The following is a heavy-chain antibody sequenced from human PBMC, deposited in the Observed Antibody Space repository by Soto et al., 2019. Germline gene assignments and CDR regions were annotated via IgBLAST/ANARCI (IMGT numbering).Heavy chain of an antibody. CDR1: GFSLNTYGVG. J-gene: IGHJ6*02. D-gene: IGHD2-2*01. Sequence: QITLKESGPALVKPTQPLTLTCTFSGFSLNTYGVGVGWIRQPPGKTLEWLALIYWDDDKRYSPSLKSRLTITKDTSKDPVVLTMTNMDPVDTATYYCARSSPDQGYFYGVDVWGQGTTVTVSS. CDR2: IYWDDDK. CDR3: ARSSPDQGYFYGVDV. V-gene: IGHV2-5*02.